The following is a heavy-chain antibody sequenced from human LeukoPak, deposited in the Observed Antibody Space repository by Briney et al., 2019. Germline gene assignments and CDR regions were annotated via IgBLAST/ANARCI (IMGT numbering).Heavy chain of an antibody. Sequence: GGSLRLSCAASGFTFSSYAMSWVRQAPGKGLEWVSAISVSGGSTYYADSVKGRFTISRDNSKNTLYLQMNSLRAEDTAVYYCAKARYISHLYYFDYWGQGTLVTVSS. D-gene: IGHD2-2*02. CDR3: AKARYISHLYYFDY. CDR2: ISVSGGST. J-gene: IGHJ4*02. V-gene: IGHV3-23*01. CDR1: GFTFSSYA.